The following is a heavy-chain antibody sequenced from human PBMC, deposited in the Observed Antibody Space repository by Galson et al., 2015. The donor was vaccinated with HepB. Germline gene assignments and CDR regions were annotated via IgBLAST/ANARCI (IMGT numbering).Heavy chain of an antibody. CDR1: GFTFSSYG. D-gene: IGHD3-22*01. Sequence: SLRLSCAASGFTFSSYGMHWVRQAPGKGLEWVAVIWYDGSNKYYADSVKGRFTISRDNSKNTLYLQMNSLRAEDTAVYYCARPLHYYDSSGYLYWGQGTLVTVSS. V-gene: IGHV3-33*08. CDR2: IWYDGSNK. J-gene: IGHJ4*02. CDR3: ARPLHYYDSSGYLY.